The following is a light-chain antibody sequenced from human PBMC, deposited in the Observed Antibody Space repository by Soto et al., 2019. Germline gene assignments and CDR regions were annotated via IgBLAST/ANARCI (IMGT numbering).Light chain of an antibody. V-gene: IGLV1-40*01. CDR1: SSNIGADYD. CDR3: QSYDSSLSGVV. Sequence: QYVLTQPPSVSGAPGQRVTISCTGSSSNIGADYDVHWYQQFPGTAPKLLIYGNNNRPSGVPDRFSGSKSGTSASLAITGLQAEDEADYYCQSYDSSLSGVVFGGGTKLTVL. CDR2: GNN. J-gene: IGLJ2*01.